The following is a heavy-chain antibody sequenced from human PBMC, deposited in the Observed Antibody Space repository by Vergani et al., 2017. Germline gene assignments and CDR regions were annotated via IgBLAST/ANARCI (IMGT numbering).Heavy chain of an antibody. J-gene: IGHJ6*03. CDR3: ARAVVVVPAAIHYYYYYMDV. CDR2: IIPIFGTA. D-gene: IGHD2-2*01. V-gene: IGHV1-69*01. CDR1: GGTFSSYA. Sequence: VQLLESGAEVKKPGSSVKVSCKASGGTFSSYAISWVRQAPGQGLEWMGGIIPIFGTANYAQKFQGRVTITADESTSTAYMELSSLRSEDTAVYYCARAVVVVPAAIHYYYYYMDVWGKGTTVTVSS.